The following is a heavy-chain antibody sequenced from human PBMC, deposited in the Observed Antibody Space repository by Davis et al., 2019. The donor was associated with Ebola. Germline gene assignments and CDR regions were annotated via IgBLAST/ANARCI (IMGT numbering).Heavy chain of an antibody. CDR1: AFTFTSYG. V-gene: IGHV3-21*01. CDR2: ISSSSSYI. J-gene: IGHJ4*02. D-gene: IGHD1-26*01. Sequence: GESLKISCAASAFTFTSYGMYWVRQAPGKGLEWVSSISSSSSYIYYADSVKGRFTISRDNAKNSLYLQMNSLRAEDTAVYYCARRQVGASDYWGQGTLVTVSS. CDR3: ARRQVGASDY.